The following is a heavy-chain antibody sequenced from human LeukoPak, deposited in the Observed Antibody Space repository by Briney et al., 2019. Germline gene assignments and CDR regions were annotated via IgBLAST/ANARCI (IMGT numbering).Heavy chain of an antibody. D-gene: IGHD1-26*01. J-gene: IGHJ5*02. CDR3: AKGARVGGTVNWFDT. CDR2: IFYRGST. CDR1: GGSISNYY. V-gene: IGHV4-59*08. Sequence: SETLSLTCTVSGGSISNYYWSWIRQSPGKGLEWIGYIFYRGSTNYNPSLESRVTISGDTSKNQFSLKLSSVTAADTAVYYCAKGARVGGTVNWFDTWGQGTLVTVSS.